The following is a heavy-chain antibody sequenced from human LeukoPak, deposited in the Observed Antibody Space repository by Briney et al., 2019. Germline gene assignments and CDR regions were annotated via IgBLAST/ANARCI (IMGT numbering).Heavy chain of an antibody. CDR1: GGSFSGYY. CDR2: INHSGST. Sequence: PSETLSLTCAVYGGSFSGYYWSWIRQPPGKGLEWIGEINHSGSTNYNPSLKSRVTISVDTSKNQFSLKLSSVTAEDTAVYYCANPRYSYGSDFDYWGQGTLVTVSS. J-gene: IGHJ4*02. D-gene: IGHD5-18*01. V-gene: IGHV4-34*01. CDR3: ANPRYSYGSDFDY.